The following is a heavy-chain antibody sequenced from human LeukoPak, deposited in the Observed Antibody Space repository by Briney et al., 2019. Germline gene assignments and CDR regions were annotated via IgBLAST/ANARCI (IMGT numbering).Heavy chain of an antibody. CDR1: GGSVSSYY. Sequence: SETLSLTCIVSGGSVSSYYWSWIRQPTGKGLEWIGRIYTSGSNYNPSPKSRVTMSMDTSKNQFSLNLSSVTAADTAVYYCARVQGDYSNFHFDYWGQGTLATVSS. CDR2: IYTSGS. CDR3: ARVQGDYSNFHFDY. J-gene: IGHJ4*02. D-gene: IGHD4-11*01. V-gene: IGHV4-4*07.